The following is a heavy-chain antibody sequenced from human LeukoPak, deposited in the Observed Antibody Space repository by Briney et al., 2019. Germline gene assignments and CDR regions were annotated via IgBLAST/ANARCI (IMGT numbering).Heavy chain of an antibody. Sequence: GGSRRLSCAASGFTFTTSWMAWVRQAPGKELEWVGNINENGNVKNYVDSMKGRFTTSRDNARNSVYLQMRSLKADDTAVYYCARDSGYNAFDIWGRGTMVTVSS. D-gene: IGHD5-18*01. V-gene: IGHV3-7*01. CDR2: INENGNVK. CDR1: GFTFTTSW. CDR3: ARDSGYNAFDI. J-gene: IGHJ3*02.